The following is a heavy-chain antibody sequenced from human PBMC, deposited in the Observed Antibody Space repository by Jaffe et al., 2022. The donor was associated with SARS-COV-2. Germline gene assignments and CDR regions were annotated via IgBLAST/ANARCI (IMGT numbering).Heavy chain of an antibody. CDR2: ISYDGSNK. J-gene: IGHJ6*02. CDR3: AREYSSPGYYYYGMDV. V-gene: IGHV3-30-3*01. D-gene: IGHD6-13*01. CDR1: GFTFSSYA. Sequence: QVQLVESGGGVVQPGRSLRLSCAASGFTFSSYAMHWVRQAPGKGLEWVAVISYDGSNKYYADSVKGRFTISRDNSKNTLYLQMNSLRAEDTAVYYCAREYSSPGYYYYGMDVWGQGTTVTVSS.